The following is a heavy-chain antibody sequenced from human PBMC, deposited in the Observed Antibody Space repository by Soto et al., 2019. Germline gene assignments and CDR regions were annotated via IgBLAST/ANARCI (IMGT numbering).Heavy chain of an antibody. CDR3: ARVGYSGYGWDYGMDV. Sequence: GASVKVSCKASGYTFTSYGISWVRQAPGQGLEWMGWISAYNGNTNYAQKLQGRVTMTTDTSTSTAYMELRSLRSDDTAVYYCARVGYSGYGWDYGMDVWGQGTTVTVSS. V-gene: IGHV1-18*01. J-gene: IGHJ6*02. CDR2: ISAYNGNT. D-gene: IGHD5-12*01. CDR1: GYTFTSYG.